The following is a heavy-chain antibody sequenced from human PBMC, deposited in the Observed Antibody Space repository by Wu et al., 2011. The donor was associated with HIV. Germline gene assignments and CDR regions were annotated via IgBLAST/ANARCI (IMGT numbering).Heavy chain of an antibody. J-gene: IGHJ3*02. D-gene: IGHD2-8*01. V-gene: IGHV1-69*05. CDR2: IIPMFGTA. CDR1: GGTFSSYA. CDR3: ALLVLGSNAFDI. Sequence: QVQLVQSGAEVKKPGSSVKVSCKASGGTFSSYAINWVRQAPGQGLEWMGGIIPMFGTANYAQKFQGRVTITTDESTTTAYMELSSLRSEDTAVYYCALLVLGSNAFDIWGQGTTVTVSS.